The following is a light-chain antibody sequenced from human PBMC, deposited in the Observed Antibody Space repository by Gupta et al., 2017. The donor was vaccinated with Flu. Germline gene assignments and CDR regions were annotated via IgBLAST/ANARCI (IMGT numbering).Light chain of an antibody. CDR3: QQRSNWREYS. CDR1: QSVSSY. Sequence: EIVLTQSPATLSLSPGERATLSCRASQSVSSYLAWYQQKPGQAPRLLIYDASNRDTGIPARFSGSGYGTDLTLTISSREPEDFAVYYCQQRSNWREYSFGQGTKMEIK. CDR2: DAS. V-gene: IGKV3-11*01. J-gene: IGKJ2*03.